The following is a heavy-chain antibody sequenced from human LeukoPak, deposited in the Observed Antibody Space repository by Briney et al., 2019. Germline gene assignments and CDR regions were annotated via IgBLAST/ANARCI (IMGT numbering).Heavy chain of an antibody. D-gene: IGHD3-9*01. V-gene: IGHV1-69*05. J-gene: IGHJ4*02. Sequence: GASVKVSCKASGYTFTGYYMHWVRQAPGQGLEWMGGIIPIFGTANYAQKFQGRVTITRDTSASTAYMELSSLRSEDTAVYYCAREFDWLLSFDYWGQGTLVTVSS. CDR1: GYTFTGYY. CDR2: IIPIFGTA. CDR3: AREFDWLLSFDY.